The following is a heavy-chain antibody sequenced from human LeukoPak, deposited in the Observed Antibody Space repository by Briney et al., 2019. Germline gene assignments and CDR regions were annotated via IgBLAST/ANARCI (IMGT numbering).Heavy chain of an antibody. J-gene: IGHJ4*02. D-gene: IGHD5-12*01. CDR2: ISGSGGST. CDR1: GFTFSSCG. V-gene: IGHV3-23*01. CDR3: AKDVIVATSADDY. Sequence: GGSLRLSCAASGFTFSSCGMNWVRQAPGKGLEWVSAISGSGGSTYYADSVKGRFTISRDNSKNTLYLQMNSLRAQDTAVYYCAKDVIVATSADDYWGQGTLVTVSS.